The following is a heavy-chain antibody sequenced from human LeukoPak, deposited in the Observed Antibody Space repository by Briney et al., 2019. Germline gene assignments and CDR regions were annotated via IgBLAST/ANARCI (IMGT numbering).Heavy chain of an antibody. Sequence: ASVKVSCKASGGTFSSYAISWVRQAPGRRLEWMGRIIPIFGIANYAQKFQGRVTITADKSTSTAYMELSSLRSEDTAVYYCARGEMATIHAFDYWGQGTLVTVSS. D-gene: IGHD5-24*01. V-gene: IGHV1-69*04. J-gene: IGHJ4*02. CDR2: IIPIFGIA. CDR3: ARGEMATIHAFDY. CDR1: GGTFSSYA.